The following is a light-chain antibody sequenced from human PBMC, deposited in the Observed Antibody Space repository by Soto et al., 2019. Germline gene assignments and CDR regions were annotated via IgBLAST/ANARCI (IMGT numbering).Light chain of an antibody. CDR3: QRYYNAPFT. CDR1: QGIKNY. J-gene: IGKJ4*01. Sequence: DIQVTQYPSSLSASVGDRVTITCRASQGIKNYLAWYQQKPGEIPKLLIYAASTLESGIPPRFSGSGSGTDFTLTINNLQPEDVVTYYCQRYYNAPFTFGGGTKVDIK. V-gene: IGKV1-27*01. CDR2: AAS.